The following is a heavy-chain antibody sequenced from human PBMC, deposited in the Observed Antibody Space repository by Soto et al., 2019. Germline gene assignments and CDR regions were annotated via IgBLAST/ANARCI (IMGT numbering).Heavy chain of an antibody. CDR1: GGSISSSSYY. Sequence: QLQLQESGPGLVKPSETLSLTCTVSGGSISSSSYYWGWIRQPPGKGLEWIGSIYYSGSTYYNPSLKSRVTISVDTSKNQFSLKLSSVTAADTAVYYCARWFHLPPLRYFDWLLVESDYWGQGTLVTVSS. J-gene: IGHJ4*02. V-gene: IGHV4-39*01. CDR2: IYYSGST. CDR3: ARWFHLPPLRYFDWLLVESDY. D-gene: IGHD3-9*01.